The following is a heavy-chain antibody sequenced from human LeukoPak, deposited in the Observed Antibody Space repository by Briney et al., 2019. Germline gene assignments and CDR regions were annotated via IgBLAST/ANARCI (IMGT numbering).Heavy chain of an antibody. CDR2: IYYSGST. CDR3: ARDSAVAGSSFDY. V-gene: IGHV4-39*07. J-gene: IGHJ4*02. Sequence: SETLSLTCTVSGGSISSSSYYWGWIRQPPGKGLEWIGSIYYSGSTYYNPSHKSRVTISVDTSKNQFSLKLSSVTAADTAIYFCARDSAVAGSSFDYWGQGTLVTVSS. CDR1: GGSISSSSYY. D-gene: IGHD6-19*01.